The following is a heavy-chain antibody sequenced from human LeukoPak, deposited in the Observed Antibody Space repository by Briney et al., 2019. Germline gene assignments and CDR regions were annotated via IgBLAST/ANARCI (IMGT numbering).Heavy chain of an antibody. J-gene: IGHJ4*02. V-gene: IGHV4-34*01. Sequence: SETLSLTCAVYGGSFSGYYWSWIRQPPGKGLEWIGEKDHSGSTNYSPSLKSRVTISGDTSKKQFSLKLSSVTAADTAVYYCARGPQTYYDILTGLSFWGQGTLVTVSS. CDR2: KDHSGST. CDR3: ARGPQTYYDILTGLSF. D-gene: IGHD3-9*01. CDR1: GGSFSGYY.